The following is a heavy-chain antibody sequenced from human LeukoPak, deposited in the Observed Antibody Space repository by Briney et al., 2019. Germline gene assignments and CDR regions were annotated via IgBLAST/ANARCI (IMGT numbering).Heavy chain of an antibody. V-gene: IGHV3-23*01. CDR3: AKDKEYSSSSFFGRTDY. Sequence: GRSLRLSCAASGFTFRSYAMSWVRQAPGKGLEWVSGISGSGDSTYYADEDSVHGRFTISRDNSKNTLYLQMNSLSAEDTAVYYCAKDKEYSSSSFFGRTDYWGQGILVTVSS. J-gene: IGHJ4*02. CDR2: ISGSGDST. D-gene: IGHD6-6*01. CDR1: GFTFRSYA.